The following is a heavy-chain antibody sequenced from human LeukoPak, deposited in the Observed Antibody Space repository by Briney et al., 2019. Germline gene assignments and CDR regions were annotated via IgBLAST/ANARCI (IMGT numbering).Heavy chain of an antibody. CDR3: VSFYETY. CDR1: GNYW. V-gene: IGHV3-74*01. CDR2: INSDGSWT. D-gene: IGHD2/OR15-2a*01. Sequence: GGSLRLSCAASGNYWMHWVRQAPGQGLVWVSHINSDGSWTSYADSVKGRFTISKDNAKNTVYLQMNSLRAEDTAVYYCVSFYETYWGRGTLVTVSS. J-gene: IGHJ4*02.